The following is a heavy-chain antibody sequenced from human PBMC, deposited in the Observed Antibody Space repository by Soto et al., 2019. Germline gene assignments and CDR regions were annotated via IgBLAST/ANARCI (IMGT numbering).Heavy chain of an antibody. J-gene: IGHJ4*02. CDR3: ACGLSGDEVDQ. D-gene: IGHD2-21*01. CDR2: LYHGQTT. Sequence: QLHLQESGPRLVKPSQTLSLTCTVSGVSITDDNYYWSWIRQSPGKGLEWIGHLYHGQTTYTNPSLKNRSTISVDTSKAQFSLNLSSVPAAYAAVSCCACGLSGDEVDQWGEGTLVTVSS. CDR1: GVSITDDNYY. V-gene: IGHV4-30-4*01.